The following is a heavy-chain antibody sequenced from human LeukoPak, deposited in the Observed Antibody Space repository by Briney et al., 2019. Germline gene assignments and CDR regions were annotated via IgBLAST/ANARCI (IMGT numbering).Heavy chain of an antibody. CDR1: GFTFSSFA. J-gene: IGHJ6*02. CDR2: ITNSGVTT. CDR3: AKARLYCSSGTCSDHPATLTGMDV. Sequence: GGSLRLSCTASGFTFSSFAMHWVRQAPGKGLEWVSLITNSGVTTHYADSVKGRFTISRDNSRSTLYLQLNSLRADDTALYYCAKARLYCSSGTCSDHPATLTGMDVWGQGTTVTGSS. D-gene: IGHD2-15*01. V-gene: IGHV3-23*01.